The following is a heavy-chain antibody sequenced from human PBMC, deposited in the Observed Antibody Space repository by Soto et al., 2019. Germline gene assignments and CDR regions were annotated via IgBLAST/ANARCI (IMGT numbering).Heavy chain of an antibody. Sequence: SETLSLTCTVSDVPIGGSYHYWGWIRQPPGKGLEWIGNIDLGGTKYYSPSLKSRLTMSLDTSKKLLSLELTSVTAIDTAVYYCALYQRGYSGGSQFHPWGQGTLVTVSS. V-gene: IGHV4-39*01. D-gene: IGHD5-12*01. J-gene: IGHJ5*02. CDR2: IDLGGTK. CDR3: ALYQRGYSGGSQFHP. CDR1: DVPIGGSYHY.